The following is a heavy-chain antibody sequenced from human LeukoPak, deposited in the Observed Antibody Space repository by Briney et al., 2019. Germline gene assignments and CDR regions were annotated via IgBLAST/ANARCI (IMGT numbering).Heavy chain of an antibody. CDR2: IWFDGSNK. Sequence: QPGGSLRLSCAASGFTFSSYGMHWVRQAPGKGLEWVAIIWFDGSNKYYADSVKGRFTISRDDSKNTLYLQMNSLRAEDTAVYYCARNGGNYILDYWGQGTLVTVSS. J-gene: IGHJ4*02. CDR1: GFTFSSYG. V-gene: IGHV3-33*01. CDR3: ARNGGNYILDY. D-gene: IGHD4/OR15-4a*01.